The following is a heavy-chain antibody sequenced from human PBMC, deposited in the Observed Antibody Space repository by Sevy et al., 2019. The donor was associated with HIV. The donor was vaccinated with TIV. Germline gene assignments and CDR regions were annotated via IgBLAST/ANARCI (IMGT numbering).Heavy chain of an antibody. CDR3: LRVRAFLLFGELPRYRFDS. V-gene: IGHV3-7*04. Sequence: GGSLRLSCVASGFTLSSYWMSWVRQVPGQGLEWVADIKQDGSDKNYLDSVKGRFTISRENAKKSLYLQMNNLGVEDTVLYYCLRVRAFLLFGELPRYRFDSWGQGTLLTVSS. J-gene: IGHJ4*02. CDR1: GFTLSSYW. D-gene: IGHD3-10*01. CDR2: IKQDGSDK.